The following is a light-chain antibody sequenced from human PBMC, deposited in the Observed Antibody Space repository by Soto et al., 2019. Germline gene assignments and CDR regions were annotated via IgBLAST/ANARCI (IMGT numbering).Light chain of an antibody. Sequence: EVVLTQSPGTLSLSPGARATLSCRASPSVSSSYLAWYQQKPGQAPRLLIYGASSRATGIPDRFSGSGSGTDFTLTISRLEPEDFAVYYCQQYGTSFGPGTKVDIK. CDR2: GAS. CDR3: QQYGTS. J-gene: IGKJ3*01. V-gene: IGKV3-20*01. CDR1: PSVSSSY.